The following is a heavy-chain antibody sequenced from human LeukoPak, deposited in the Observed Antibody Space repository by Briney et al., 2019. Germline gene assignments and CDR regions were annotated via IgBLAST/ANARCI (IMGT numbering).Heavy chain of an antibody. CDR1: GGSFSGYY. CDR2: INHSGST. Sequence: KSSETLSLTCAVYGGSFSGYYWSWIRQPPGKGLEWIGEINHSGSTNYNPSLKSRVTISVDTSKNQFSLKLSSVTAADTAVYYCATPSYYYDSSGYYLPHDAFDIWGQGTMVTVSS. CDR3: ATPSYYYDSSGYYLPHDAFDI. J-gene: IGHJ3*02. V-gene: IGHV4-34*01. D-gene: IGHD3-22*01.